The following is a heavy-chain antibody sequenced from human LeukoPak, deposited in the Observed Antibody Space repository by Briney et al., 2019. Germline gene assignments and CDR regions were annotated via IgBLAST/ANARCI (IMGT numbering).Heavy chain of an antibody. D-gene: IGHD3-9*01. CDR1: GFASSNAW. CDR3: TTEPPTLHYDILAGYYIGREIYFDY. V-gene: IGHV3-15*01. Sequence: PRGCPRLSCADPGFASSNAWMSRVCQAPGEGREWVGPIISKTAGGTTACGVAVKGRFTISRDDSKNTLYLKINSMNTEDTAVYYCTTEPPTLHYDILAGYYIGREIYFDYWGQGTLVTVSS. J-gene: IGHJ4*02. CDR2: IISKTAGGTT.